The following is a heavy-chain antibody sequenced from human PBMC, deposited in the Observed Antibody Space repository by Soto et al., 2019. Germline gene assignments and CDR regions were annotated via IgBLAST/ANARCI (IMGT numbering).Heavy chain of an antibody. CDR3: AAMYYYDSSGYMRTLDY. V-gene: IGHV1-58*02. CDR2: IVVGSGNT. D-gene: IGHD3-22*01. Sequence: SVKVSCKASGFTFTSSAMQWVRQARGQRLEWIGWIVVGSGNTNYAQKFQEGVTITRDMSTSTAYMELSSLRSEDTAVYYCAAMYYYDSSGYMRTLDYWGQGTLVTVSS. CDR1: GFTFTSSA. J-gene: IGHJ4*02.